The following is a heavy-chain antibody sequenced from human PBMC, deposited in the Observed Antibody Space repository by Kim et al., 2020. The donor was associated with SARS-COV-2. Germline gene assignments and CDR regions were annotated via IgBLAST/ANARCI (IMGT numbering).Heavy chain of an antibody. CDR2: IWYDGSNK. Sequence: GGSLRLSCAASGFTFSSYGMHWVRQAPGKGLEWVAVIWYDGSNKYYADSVKGRFTISRDNSKNTLYLQMNSLRAEDTAVYYCARDGYGGKATWIAFDIWGQGTMVTVSS. CDR1: GFTFSSYG. CDR3: ARDGYGGKATWIAFDI. V-gene: IGHV3-33*01. D-gene: IGHD2-15*01. J-gene: IGHJ3*02.